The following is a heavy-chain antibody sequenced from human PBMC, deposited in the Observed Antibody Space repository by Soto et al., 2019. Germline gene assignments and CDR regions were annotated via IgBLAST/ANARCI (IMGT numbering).Heavy chain of an antibody. CDR2: IIPIFGTE. CDR1: GGTFSSYA. V-gene: IGHV1-69*13. CDR3: NAGPTTYYYGMDV. Sequence: ASVKVACKASGGTFSSYAISWVRQAPGQGLEWMGGIIPIFGTENYAQKFQGRVTITADESTSTAYMELSRLRSEDTAVYYCNAGPTTYYYGMDVWGQGTTVTVSS. D-gene: IGHD1-7*01. J-gene: IGHJ6*02.